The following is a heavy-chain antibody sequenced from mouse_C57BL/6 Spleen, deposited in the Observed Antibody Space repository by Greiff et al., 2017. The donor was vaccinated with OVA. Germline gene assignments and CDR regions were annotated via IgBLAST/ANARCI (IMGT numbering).Heavy chain of an antibody. J-gene: IGHJ2*01. CDR1: GYAFSSSW. V-gene: IGHV1-82*01. D-gene: IGHD1-1*01. CDR3: ARGGYGTLFDY. Sequence: VKLQESGPELVKPGASVKISCKASGYAFSSSWMNWVKQRPGTGLEWIGRIYPGDGDTNYNGKFKGKATLTADKSSSTAYMQLSSLTSEDSAVYFCARGGYGTLFDYWGQGTTLTVSS. CDR2: IYPGDGDT.